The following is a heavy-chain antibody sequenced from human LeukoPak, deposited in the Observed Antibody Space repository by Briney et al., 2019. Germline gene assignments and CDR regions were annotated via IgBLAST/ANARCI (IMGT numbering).Heavy chain of an antibody. CDR2: ISSSGSTK. V-gene: IGHV3-48*03. D-gene: IGHD3-10*01. J-gene: IGHJ4*02. Sequence: GGSLRLSCEVSGFTFSINDMNWVRQAPGKGLEWISYISSSGSTKDYADSVRGRFTISRDNAKKSLYLQMNSLRAEDTAIYYCAREPYDIGSYYCLYLDNWGQGTLVTVSS. CDR1: GFTFSIND. CDR3: AREPYDIGSYYCLYLDN.